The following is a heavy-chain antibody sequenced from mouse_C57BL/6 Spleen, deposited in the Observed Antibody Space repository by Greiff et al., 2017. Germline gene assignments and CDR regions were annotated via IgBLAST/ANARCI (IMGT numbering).Heavy chain of an antibody. CDR2: IHPNSGST. Sequence: VQLQQPGAELVKPGASVKLSCKASGYTFTSYWMHWVKQRPGQGLEWIGMIHPNSGSTNYNEKFKSKATLTVDKSSSTAYMQLSSLTSEDSAVYYCARSGDYYGSSHLAMDYWGQGTSVTVSS. V-gene: IGHV1-64*01. CDR1: GYTFTSYW. J-gene: IGHJ4*01. CDR3: ARSGDYYGSSHLAMDY. D-gene: IGHD1-1*01.